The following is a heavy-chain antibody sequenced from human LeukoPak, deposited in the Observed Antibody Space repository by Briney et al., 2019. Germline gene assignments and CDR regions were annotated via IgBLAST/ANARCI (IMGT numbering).Heavy chain of an antibody. Sequence: ASVKVSCKASGYTFTSYDINWVRQATGQGLEWMGWMNPNSGNTGYAQKFQGRVTMTRNTSISTAYMELSSLRSEDTAVYYCARGNYDFWRSQKNMLGMDVWGQGTTVTVSS. D-gene: IGHD3-3*01. J-gene: IGHJ6*02. V-gene: IGHV1-8*01. CDR2: MNPNSGNT. CDR3: ARGNYDFWRSQKNMLGMDV. CDR1: GYTFTSYD.